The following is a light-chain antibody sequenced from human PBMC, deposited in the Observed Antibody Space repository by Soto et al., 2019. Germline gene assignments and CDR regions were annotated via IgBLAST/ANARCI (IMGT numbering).Light chain of an antibody. V-gene: IGKV3-20*01. CDR2: GAS. J-gene: IGKJ4*01. Sequence: EVVLTQSPGTLSLSPGERVTLSCRASQSVSSNYLAWYQHKPGQAPRLLIFGASNRATGIPDRFSGSGSGTDFNLTISGLEPEDFAVYYCQQYSGLTLTFGGGTKLDI. CDR3: QQYSGLTLT. CDR1: QSVSSNY.